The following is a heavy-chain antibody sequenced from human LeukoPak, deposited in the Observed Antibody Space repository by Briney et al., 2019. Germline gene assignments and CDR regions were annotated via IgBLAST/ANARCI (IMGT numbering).Heavy chain of an antibody. CDR3: ARNRIAATHNWFDP. J-gene: IGHJ5*02. V-gene: IGHV1-46*01. D-gene: IGHD6-13*01. CDR1: GYTFTIYY. Sequence: ASVTVSFTASGYTFTIYYMHWVRQAPGQGLEWMGIINPSGGSTSYAQKFQGRVTMTRDTSTSTVYMELSSLRSEDTAVYYCARNRIAATHNWFDPWGQGTLVTVSS. CDR2: INPSGGST.